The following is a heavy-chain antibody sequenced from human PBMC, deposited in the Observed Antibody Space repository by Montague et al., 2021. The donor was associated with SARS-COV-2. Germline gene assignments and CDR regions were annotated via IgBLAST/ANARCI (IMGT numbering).Heavy chain of an antibody. J-gene: IGHJ5*02. V-gene: IGHV4-59*02. D-gene: IGHD3-3*01. CDR1: GGSVSSYY. Sequence: ETLSLTCTVSGGSVSSYYWSWIRQSPGKGLQWLGYIYYSGSTDYNPSLKSRVTMSVDTSKNQLSLRLDSVTTADTAVYFCARAGGFYDYWSGYSSSAGFFDPWGQGILVTVSS. CDR2: IYYSGST. CDR3: ARAGGFYDYWSGYSSSAGFFDP.